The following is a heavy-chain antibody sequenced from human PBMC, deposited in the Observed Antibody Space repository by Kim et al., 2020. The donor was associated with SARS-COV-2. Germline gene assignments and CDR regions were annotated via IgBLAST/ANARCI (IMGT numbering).Heavy chain of an antibody. CDR1: GFTVSSNY. CDR3: ASLFRASDY. J-gene: IGHJ4*02. Sequence: GGSLRLSCAASGFTVSSNYMSWVRQAPGKGLEWVSGIYSDGNTYYADSVKGRFTISRDNSKNTLYLQMNSLRVDDSAMYYCASLFRASDYWGQGTLITVSS. V-gene: IGHV3-53*01. CDR2: IYSDGNT. D-gene: IGHD3-10*01.